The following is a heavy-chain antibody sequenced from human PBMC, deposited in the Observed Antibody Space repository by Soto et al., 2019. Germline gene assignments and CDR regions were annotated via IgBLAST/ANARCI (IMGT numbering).Heavy chain of an antibody. CDR3: ASGNWSDP. CDR1: GFTFSSYA. CDR2: ISYDGSNK. V-gene: IGHV3-30-3*01. Sequence: QVQLVESGGGVVQPGRSLRLSCAASGFTFSSYAMHWVRQAPGKGLEWVAVISYDGSNKYYADSVKGRFTISRDNSKNTLYLQMNSLRAEDTAVYYCASGNWSDPWGQGTLVTVSS. J-gene: IGHJ5*02.